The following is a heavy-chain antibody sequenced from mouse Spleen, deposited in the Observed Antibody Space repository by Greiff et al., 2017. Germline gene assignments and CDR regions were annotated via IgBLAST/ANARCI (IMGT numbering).Heavy chain of an antibody. CDR2: ISSGGSYT. J-gene: IGHJ4*01. Sequence: EVKLMESGGGLVKPGGSLKLSCAASGFTFSSYAMSWVRQTPEKRLEWVATISSGGSYTYYPDSVKGRFTISRDNAKNTLYLQMSSLRSEDTAMYYCARQLGLGDAMDYWGQGTSVTVSS. CDR1: GFTFSSYA. V-gene: IGHV5-9-3*01. CDR3: ARQLGLGDAMDY. D-gene: IGHD3-1*01.